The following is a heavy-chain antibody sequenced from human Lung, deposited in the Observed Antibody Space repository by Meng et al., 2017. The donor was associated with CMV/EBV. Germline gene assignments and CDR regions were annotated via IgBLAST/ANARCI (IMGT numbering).Heavy chain of an antibody. D-gene: IGHD7-27*01. CDR1: GFTFSSYS. Sequence: GESXKISCAASGFTFSSYSMNWVRQAPGKGLEWVSSISSSSSYIYYADSVKGRFTISRDNAKNSLYLQMNSLRAEDTAVYYCARESLLSPNWGPGYFDYWGQGTLVTVSS. CDR3: ARESLLSPNWGPGYFDY. CDR2: ISSSSSYI. V-gene: IGHV3-21*01. J-gene: IGHJ4*02.